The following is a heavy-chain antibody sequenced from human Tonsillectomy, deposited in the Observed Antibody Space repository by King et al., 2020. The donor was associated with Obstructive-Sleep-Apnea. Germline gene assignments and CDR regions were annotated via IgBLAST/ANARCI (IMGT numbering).Heavy chain of an antibody. CDR2: ISGSGGHT. Sequence: DVQLVESGGGLVQPGGSLRLSCGASGFTFSTYAMSWVRQAPGKGLEWASGISGSGGHTYYADSLKGRFTISRDNSKNTLYLQMNSLRAEDTAVYYCAKGVVPDRLRFGMDVWGQGTTVTVSS. D-gene: IGHD2-2*01. J-gene: IGHJ6*02. CDR1: GFTFSTYA. V-gene: IGHV3-23*04. CDR3: AKGVVPDRLRFGMDV.